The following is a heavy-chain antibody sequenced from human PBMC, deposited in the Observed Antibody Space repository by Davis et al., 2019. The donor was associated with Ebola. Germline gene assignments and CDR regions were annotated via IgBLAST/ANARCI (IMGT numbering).Heavy chain of an antibody. V-gene: IGHV3-49*03. CDR3: ARTPRMSSGYPVDY. CDR1: GFSFVDYA. D-gene: IGHD3-22*01. CDR2: IRIKAYGGTA. Sequence: PGGSLRLSCAGSGFSFVDYAMSWLRQGPGKGLEWVGFIRIKAYGGTAEYAASVKGRFTISRDDSKRIAYLQMNSLKSEDTAVYYCARTPRMSSGYPVDYWGQGTLVTVSS. J-gene: IGHJ4*02.